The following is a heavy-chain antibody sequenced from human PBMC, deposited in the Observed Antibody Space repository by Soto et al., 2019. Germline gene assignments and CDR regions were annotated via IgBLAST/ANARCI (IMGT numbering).Heavy chain of an antibody. Sequence: QGQLVQSGPEVKRPGSSVKISCKDSGGLFSSFAVSWVRQAPGQGLEWLGGIIPVFGTTNYAEKFQDRVTITADESTNTAYMELSCLKSGDTAIYYCGRGGGPYVWFNEFWGQGTLVTVTS. V-gene: IGHV1-69*01. CDR1: GGLFSSFA. CDR2: IIPVFGTT. D-gene: IGHD3-16*01. CDR3: GRGGGPYVWFNEF. J-gene: IGHJ4*02.